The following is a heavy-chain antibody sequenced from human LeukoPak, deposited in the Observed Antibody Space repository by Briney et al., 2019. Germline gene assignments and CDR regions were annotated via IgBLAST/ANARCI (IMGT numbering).Heavy chain of an antibody. J-gene: IGHJ4*02. Sequence: GGSLRLFCVVSGFTFTSTPMNWVHQAPGKGLEWVSASGTGGDTYYADSVKGRFTISRDNSKNTLYLQMTSLRVEDTAVYYCAKKTPGNYPYDYWGQGTLVTVSP. V-gene: IGHV3-23*01. D-gene: IGHD3-22*01. CDR3: AKKTPGNYPYDY. CDR2: SGTGGDT. CDR1: GFTFTSTP.